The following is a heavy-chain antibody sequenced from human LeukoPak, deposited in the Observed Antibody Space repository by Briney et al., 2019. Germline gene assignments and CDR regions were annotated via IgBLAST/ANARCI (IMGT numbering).Heavy chain of an antibody. Sequence: GGSLRLSCAASGFTFSSYGMHWVRQAPGKGLEWVAVISYDGSNKYYADSVKGRFTISRDNSKNTLYLQMNSLRAEDTAVYYCAKGFGGSGYYFDYWGQGTLVTVSS. CDR3: AKGFGGSGYYFDY. J-gene: IGHJ4*02. D-gene: IGHD3-10*01. V-gene: IGHV3-30*18. CDR1: GFTFSSYG. CDR2: ISYDGSNK.